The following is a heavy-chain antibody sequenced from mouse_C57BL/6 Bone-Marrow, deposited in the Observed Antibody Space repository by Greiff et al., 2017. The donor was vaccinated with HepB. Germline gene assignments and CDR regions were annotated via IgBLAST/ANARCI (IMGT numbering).Heavy chain of an antibody. V-gene: IGHV5-2*01. CDR1: EYEFPSHD. CDR2: INSDGGST. CDR3: ARQRFTTVVAFYYAMDY. J-gene: IGHJ4*01. D-gene: IGHD1-1*01. Sequence: EVMLVESGGGLVQPGESLKLSCESNEYEFPSHDMSWVRKTPEKRLELVAAINSDGGSTYYPDTMERRFIISRDNTKKTLYLQMSSLRSEDTALYYCARQRFTTVVAFYYAMDYWGQGTSVTVSS.